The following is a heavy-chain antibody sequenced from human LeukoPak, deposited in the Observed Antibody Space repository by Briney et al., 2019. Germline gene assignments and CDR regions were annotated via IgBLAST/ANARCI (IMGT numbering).Heavy chain of an antibody. CDR2: IYYSGST. CDR1: GGSISSGDYY. Sequence: PSETLSLTCTVSGGSISSGDYYWSWIRQPPGKGLEWIGYIYYSGSTYYNPSLKSRVTISVDTSKNQFSLKLSSVTAADTAVYYCASRGYNSGFNWFDPWGQGTLVTVSS. CDR3: ASRGYNSGFNWFDP. D-gene: IGHD5-18*01. V-gene: IGHV4-30-4*08. J-gene: IGHJ5*02.